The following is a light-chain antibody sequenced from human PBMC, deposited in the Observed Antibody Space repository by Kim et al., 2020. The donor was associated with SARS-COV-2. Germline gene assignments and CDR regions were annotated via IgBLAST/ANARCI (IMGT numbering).Light chain of an antibody. V-gene: IGLV2-23*02. CDR3: CSYAGSTTYVP. CDR2: EVT. Sequence: QSVALSCTRTSSDVGCYNPCSWYQQYEGQAPMLILYEVTERPSGISDRFSGSKSGNTASLTISVLQAEDEAHYYCCSYAGSTTYVPFGGGTQLTVL. J-gene: IGLJ2*01. CDR1: SSDVGCYNP.